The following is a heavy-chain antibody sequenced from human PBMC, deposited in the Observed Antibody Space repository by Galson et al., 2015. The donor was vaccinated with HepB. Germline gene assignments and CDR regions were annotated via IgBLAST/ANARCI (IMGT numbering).Heavy chain of an antibody. D-gene: IGHD3-3*01. CDR3: ARELRFLEWLLPSPGYFDL. CDR1: GFTFSDYY. Sequence: SLRLSCAASGFTFSDYYMSWIRQAPGKGLEWVSYISSSGSTIYYADSVKGRFTISRDNAKNSLYLQMNSLRAEDTAVYYCARELRFLEWLLPSPGYFDLWGRGTLVTVSS. CDR2: ISSSGSTI. V-gene: IGHV3-11*01. J-gene: IGHJ2*01.